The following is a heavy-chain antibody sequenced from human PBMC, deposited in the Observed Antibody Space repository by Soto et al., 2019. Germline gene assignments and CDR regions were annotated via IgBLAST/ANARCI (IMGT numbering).Heavy chain of an antibody. D-gene: IGHD1-20*01. CDR3: ARDITGSIPTRGYYYGMDV. J-gene: IGHJ6*02. CDR2: ISAYNGNT. CDR1: GYTFTSYG. Sequence: VASVKVSCKASGYTFTSYGISWVRQAPGQGLEWMGWISAYNGNTNYAQKLQGRVTMTTDTSTSTAYMELRSLRSDDTAVYYCARDITGSIPTRGYYYGMDVWGQGTTVTVS. V-gene: IGHV1-18*01.